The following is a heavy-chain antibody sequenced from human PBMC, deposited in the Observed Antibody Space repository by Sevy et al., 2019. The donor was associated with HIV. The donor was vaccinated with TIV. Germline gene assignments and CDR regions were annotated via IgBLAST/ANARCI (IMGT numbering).Heavy chain of an antibody. Sequence: SETLSLTCTVSGGSISSYYWSWIRQPPGMGLEWIGYIYYSGSTNYNPSLKSRVTISVDTSKNQFSLKLSSVTAADTAVYYCARGGWDSPRWFDPWGQRTLVTVSS. CDR1: GGSISSYY. J-gene: IGHJ5*02. CDR2: IYYSGST. CDR3: ARGGWDSPRWFDP. D-gene: IGHD1-26*01. V-gene: IGHV4-59*01.